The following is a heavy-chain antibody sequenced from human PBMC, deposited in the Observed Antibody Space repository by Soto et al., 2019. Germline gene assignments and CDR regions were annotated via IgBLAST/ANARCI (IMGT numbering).Heavy chain of an antibody. CDR2: IYPGDSNT. V-gene: IGHV5-51*01. D-gene: IGHD3-3*01. CDR1: GYSFTSYW. J-gene: IGHJ6*02. CDR3: ARHAYDFWSGHPNPRYYYGMDV. Sequence: GESLKISCKGSGYSFTSYWIGWVRQMPGKGLEWMGIIYPGDSNTRYSPSLQGQVTISVDRSISTAYLQWSSLKATDTAMYYCARHAYDFWSGHPNPRYYYGMDVWGQGTTVTVSS.